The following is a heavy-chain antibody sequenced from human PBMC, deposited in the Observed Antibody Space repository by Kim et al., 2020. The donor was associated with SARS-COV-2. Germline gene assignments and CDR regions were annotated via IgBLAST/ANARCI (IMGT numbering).Heavy chain of an antibody. CDR3: ARGLGERQFDP. Sequence: ASVKVSCKASGHTFTTYFIHWLRRAPGRGFEWMGRLTYDSGDTTYAQKFQGRVTMTRDTSIATAYMELTTLRVDDSAVYYCARGLGERQFDPWGQGTLVTVSS. J-gene: IGHJ5*02. D-gene: IGHD1-1*01. V-gene: IGHV1-2*06. CDR1: GHTFTTYF. CDR2: LTYDSGDT.